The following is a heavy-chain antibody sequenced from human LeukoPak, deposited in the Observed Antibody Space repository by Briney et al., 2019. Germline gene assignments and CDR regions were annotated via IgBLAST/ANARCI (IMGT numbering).Heavy chain of an antibody. Sequence: GGSLRLSCAASGFTFSSYSMNWVRQAPGKGLEWGSYISSSSSTIYYADSVKGRFTISRDNAKNSLYLQMNSLRAEDTAVYYCARRHLMGTARHFDYWGQGTLVTVSS. CDR2: ISSSSSTI. D-gene: IGHD5-18*01. CDR3: ARRHLMGTARHFDY. CDR1: GFTFSSYS. V-gene: IGHV3-48*01. J-gene: IGHJ4*02.